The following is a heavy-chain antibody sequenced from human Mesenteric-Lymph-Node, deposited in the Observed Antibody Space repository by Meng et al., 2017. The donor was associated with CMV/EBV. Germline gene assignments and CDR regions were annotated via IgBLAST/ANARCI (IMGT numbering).Heavy chain of an antibody. CDR1: GFTFDYYW. CDR2: INEGGSEK. V-gene: IGHV3-7*01. D-gene: IGHD6-13*01. CDR3: ATAEAGKDFFAY. Sequence: GGSLRLSCAASGFTFDYYWMSWVRQTPGKGLEWVANINEGGSEKYYVDSVKGRFDISRDNAESSLSLQMNSLRDEDAGVYYCATAEAGKDFFAYWGQGTLVTVSS. J-gene: IGHJ4*02.